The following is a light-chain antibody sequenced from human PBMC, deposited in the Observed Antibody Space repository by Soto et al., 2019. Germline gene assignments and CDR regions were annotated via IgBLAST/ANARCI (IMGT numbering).Light chain of an antibody. CDR1: ESVSSSTY. CDR2: GAS. V-gene: IGKV3-20*01. Sequence: EIVLTQSPGTMSLSPGERATLSCRASESVSSSTYLAWYQQKPGQAPRLLIYGASSRATGIPDRFSGSGSGTEFTLTISRLEPEDFAVYYCQQYGSSPPYTFGQGTKLEIK. CDR3: QQYGSSPPYT. J-gene: IGKJ2*01.